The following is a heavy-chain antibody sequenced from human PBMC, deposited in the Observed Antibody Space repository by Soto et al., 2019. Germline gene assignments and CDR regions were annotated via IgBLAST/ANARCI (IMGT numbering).Heavy chain of an antibody. V-gene: IGHV1-18*01. CDR2: ISVHNGDI. CDR3: ARAPRHDVCGSTINCRPHYYYGLDV. CDR1: DYTFTSYG. Sequence: ASVKVSCKASDYTFTSYGISWVRQAPGQGLEWMGWISVHNGDINYAQKFQGRVTMTTDTSTNTAYMELRSLRSDDTAVYFCARAPRHDVCGSTINCRPHYYYGLDVWG. J-gene: IGHJ6*02. D-gene: IGHD1-7*01.